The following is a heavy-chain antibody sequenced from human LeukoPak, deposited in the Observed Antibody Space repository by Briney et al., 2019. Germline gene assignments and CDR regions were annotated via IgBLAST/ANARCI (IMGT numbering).Heavy chain of an antibody. V-gene: IGHV1-18*04. CDR2: VSGYNGDT. J-gene: IGHJ3*02. CDR1: GYTFTASY. CDR3: ARDFVRFYYDSSGYYYGADAFDI. D-gene: IGHD3-22*01. Sequence: ASVKVSCKASGYTFTASYIHWVRQAPGQGLEWMGWVSGYNGDTNYAQKLQGRVTMTTDTSTSTAYMELRSLRSDDTAVYYCARDFVRFYYDSSGYYYGADAFDIWGQGTMVTVSS.